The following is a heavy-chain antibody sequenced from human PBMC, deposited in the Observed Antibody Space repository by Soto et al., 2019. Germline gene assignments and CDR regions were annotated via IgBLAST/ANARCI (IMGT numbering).Heavy chain of an antibody. Sequence: GGSLRLSCAASGFTFSSYAMSWVRQAPGKGLEWVSAISGSGGSTYSADSVKGRFTISRDNSKNKLYLQMNSLRAEDTAVYYCAKATSSGWTNHYYYYYGMDVWGQGTTVTVSS. CDR3: AKATSSGWTNHYYYYYGMDV. V-gene: IGHV3-23*01. CDR1: GFTFSSYA. D-gene: IGHD6-19*01. J-gene: IGHJ6*02. CDR2: ISGSGGST.